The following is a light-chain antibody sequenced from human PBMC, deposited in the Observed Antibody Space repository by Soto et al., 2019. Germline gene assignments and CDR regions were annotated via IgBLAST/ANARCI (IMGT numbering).Light chain of an antibody. CDR3: CSYAGSYTPVV. CDR1: SSDVGGYNF. Sequence: QSVLTQPRSVSGSPGQSVTISCTGTSSDVGGYNFVSWYQQHPGKAPKPMIYDVSKRPSGVPDRFSGSKSGNTASLTISGLQADDEADYYCCSYAGSYTPVVFGGGTKLTVL. V-gene: IGLV2-11*01. J-gene: IGLJ2*01. CDR2: DVS.